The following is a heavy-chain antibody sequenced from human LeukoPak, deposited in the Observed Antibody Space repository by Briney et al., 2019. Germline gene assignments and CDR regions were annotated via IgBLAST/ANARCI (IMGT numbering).Heavy chain of an antibody. V-gene: IGHV5-51*01. D-gene: IGHD3-22*01. Sequence: GESLKISCQGSGYSFTSYWIGWVRQMPGQGLEWMGIIYPADSDTRYSPSFQGQVTISADKSISTAYLQWSSLKASDTAMYYCAIHYYYDSSGHFDFWGQGTLVTVSS. CDR2: IYPADSDT. CDR1: GYSFTSYW. CDR3: AIHYYYDSSGHFDF. J-gene: IGHJ4*02.